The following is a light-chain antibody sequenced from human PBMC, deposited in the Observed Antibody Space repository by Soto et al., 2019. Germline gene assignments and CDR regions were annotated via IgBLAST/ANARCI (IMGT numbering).Light chain of an antibody. V-gene: IGKV1-9*01. J-gene: IGKJ1*01. Sequence: IQLTQSPSSLSASEGDRFTIXXRASQGISSYLAWYQQKPGKAPKLVXYAASTLQSGVPSRFSGSGSGTDFTLTISSLQPEDFATYYCQQLNSYPPWTFGQGTKVDIK. CDR1: QGISSY. CDR2: AAS. CDR3: QQLNSYPPWT.